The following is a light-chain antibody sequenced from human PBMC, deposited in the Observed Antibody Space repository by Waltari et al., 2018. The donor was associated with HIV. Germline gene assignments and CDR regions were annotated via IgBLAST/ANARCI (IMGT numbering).Light chain of an antibody. V-gene: IGLV2-14*01. CDR2: EVS. CDR1: SSDVGGYDA. Sequence: SALTQPASVSGSPGQSIRIPCPGNSSDVGGYDAVPWYQQHPAKAPKLVILEVSIRPSGFSNLFSGSKSGNRASLTISGLQAEDEAYYYCSSYTSSDTVVFGGGTKVTVL. J-gene: IGLJ2*01. CDR3: SSYTSSDTVV.